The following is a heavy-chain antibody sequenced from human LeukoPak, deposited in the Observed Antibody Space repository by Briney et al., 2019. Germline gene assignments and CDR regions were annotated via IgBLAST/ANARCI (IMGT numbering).Heavy chain of an antibody. J-gene: IGHJ4*02. Sequence: GGSLRLSCAASGFSVRTNYLGWVRQAPGKGLEWVSVIYSSGDTYYANSVKGRFTISRDNSKNTVYLQMNSLRAEDTAVYYCAREKNDIVLTSYYFDYWGRETLVTVSS. CDR3: AREKNDIVLTSYYFDY. CDR2: IYSSGDT. CDR1: GFSVRTNY. D-gene: IGHD5-12*01. V-gene: IGHV3-53*01.